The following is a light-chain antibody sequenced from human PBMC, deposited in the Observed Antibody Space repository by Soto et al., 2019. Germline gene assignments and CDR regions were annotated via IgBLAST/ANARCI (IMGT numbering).Light chain of an antibody. Sequence: QSALTQPPSASGTPGQRVTISCSGSSSNIGSNAVDWYQHFPGTAPKVLIYRDSQRPSGVPDRFSGSKSGTSASLAISDLQSEDEADYYCAAWDDSLNGVLFGGGTKVTVL. J-gene: IGLJ2*01. V-gene: IGLV1-44*01. CDR1: SSNIGSNA. CDR3: AAWDDSLNGVL. CDR2: RDS.